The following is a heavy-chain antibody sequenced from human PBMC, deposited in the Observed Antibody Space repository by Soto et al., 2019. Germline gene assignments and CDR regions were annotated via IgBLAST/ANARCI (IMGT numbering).Heavy chain of an antibody. CDR2: ISYDGSNK. CDR3: AKGQVFRSSWDYPYYFDY. D-gene: IGHD6-13*01. CDR1: GFTFSSYG. Sequence: QVQLVESGGGVVQPGRSLRLSCAASGFTFSSYGMHWVRQAPGKGLEWVAVISYDGSNKYYADSVKGRFTISRDNSKNTLYRQMNSLRAEDTAVYYYAKGQVFRSSWDYPYYFDYWGRGTLFTVSS. V-gene: IGHV3-30*18. J-gene: IGHJ4*02.